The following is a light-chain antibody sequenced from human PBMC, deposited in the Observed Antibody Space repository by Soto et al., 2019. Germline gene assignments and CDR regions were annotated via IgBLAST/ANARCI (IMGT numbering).Light chain of an antibody. J-gene: IGKJ5*01. CDR1: QSVSSY. V-gene: IGKV3-11*01. CDR3: QQRSNWPPIT. CDR2: DAS. Sequence: EIVVTQSPATLSLSPGEGATLSCRASQSVSSYLAWYQQKPGQAPRLLIYDASNRATGIPARFSGSGSGTDFTLTISSLEPEDFAVYYCQQRSNWPPITFGQGTRLEIK.